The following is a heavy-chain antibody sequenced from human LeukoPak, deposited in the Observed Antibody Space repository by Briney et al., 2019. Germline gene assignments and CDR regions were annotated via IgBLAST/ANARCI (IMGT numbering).Heavy chain of an antibody. J-gene: IGHJ5*02. CDR2: ISAYNGNT. D-gene: IGHD6-6*01. CDR3: ARDGGSSSWFGP. V-gene: IGHV1-18*01. Sequence: ASVKVSCKASVYTFTSYGISWVRQAPGQGLGWMGWISAYNGNTNYAQKFQGRVTITPDKSTSTAYMELSSLRSEDTALYYCARDGGSSSWFGPWGQGTLVTVSS. CDR1: VYTFTSYG.